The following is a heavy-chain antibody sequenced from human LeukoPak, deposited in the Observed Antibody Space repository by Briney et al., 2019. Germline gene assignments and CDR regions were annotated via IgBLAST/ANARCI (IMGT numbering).Heavy chain of an antibody. CDR3: ARNLGYSSSSWGED. D-gene: IGHD6-6*01. Sequence: SETLSLTCTVSGGSISSYYWSWIRQPPGKGLEWIGEINHSGSTNYNPSLKSRVTISVDTSKNQFSLKLSSVTAADTAVYYCARNLGYSSSSWGEDWGQGTLVTVSS. J-gene: IGHJ4*02. CDR1: GGSISSYY. CDR2: INHSGST. V-gene: IGHV4-34*01.